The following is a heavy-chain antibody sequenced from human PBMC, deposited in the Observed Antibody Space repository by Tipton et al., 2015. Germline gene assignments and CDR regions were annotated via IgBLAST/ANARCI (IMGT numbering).Heavy chain of an antibody. D-gene: IGHD3-9*01. Sequence: GLVKPSETLSLTCTVSGGSVSSDSYYWNWIRQPPGKGLEWIGSIFHRGDTYYNPSLKSRVPISVDTSKNQFSLRVRSVTAADTAVYYCACQDYDILTPDYQTVDYCGQGTLVTVSS. CDR3: ACQDYDILTPDYQTVDY. CDR2: IFHRGDT. CDR1: GGSVSSDSYY. V-gene: IGHV4-39*07. J-gene: IGHJ4*01.